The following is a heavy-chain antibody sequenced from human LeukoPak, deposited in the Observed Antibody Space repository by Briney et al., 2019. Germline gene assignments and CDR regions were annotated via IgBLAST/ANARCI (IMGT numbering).Heavy chain of an antibody. Sequence: PSETLSLTCTVSGGSISSYYWSWIRQPPGKGLEWIGNIYYSGSTNYNPSLKSRVTISVDTSKNQFSLKLSSVTAADTAVYYCARVKQIAVAGMGVFDHWGQGTLVTVSS. V-gene: IGHV4-59*01. CDR1: GGSISSYY. J-gene: IGHJ4*02. CDR2: IYYSGST. CDR3: ARVKQIAVAGMGVFDH. D-gene: IGHD6-19*01.